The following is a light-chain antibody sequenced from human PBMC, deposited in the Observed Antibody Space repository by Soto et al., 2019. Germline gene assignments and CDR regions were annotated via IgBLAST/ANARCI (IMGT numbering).Light chain of an antibody. CDR3: QQYNTWPQT. J-gene: IGKJ1*01. V-gene: IGKV3-15*01. CDR1: QSVSSN. CDR2: GAS. Sequence: EIVMTQSPATLSVSPGERVTLSCRASQSVSSNLAWYQQKPGQAPRLLIYGASTRATGFPARFSGSGSGTEFTLTISSLQSEDFAVYYCQQYNTWPQTFGQGTKVDIK.